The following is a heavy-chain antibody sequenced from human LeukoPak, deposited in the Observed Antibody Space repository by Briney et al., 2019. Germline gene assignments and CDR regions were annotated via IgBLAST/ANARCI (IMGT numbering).Heavy chain of an antibody. D-gene: IGHD7-27*01. CDR2: IRNDGSDK. CDR1: GFTFRKYG. Sequence: GGPLRLSCAASGFTFRKYGMHWVRQAPVKVLEWVTFIRNDGSDKYYADSVKGRFTISRDSSKNTVYVQMLSLRPEDTAVYYCARDFNWGFDYWGQGTLVTVSS. V-gene: IGHV3-30*02. J-gene: IGHJ4*02. CDR3: ARDFNWGFDY.